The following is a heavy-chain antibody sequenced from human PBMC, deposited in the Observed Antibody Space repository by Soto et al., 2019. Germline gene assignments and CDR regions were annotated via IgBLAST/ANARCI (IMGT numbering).Heavy chain of an antibody. CDR2: IYYSGST. V-gene: IGHV4-31*03. D-gene: IGHD3-3*01. CDR3: ARWWSGSRQGFDP. J-gene: IGHJ5*02. CDR1: GGSISSGDYY. Sequence: QVQLQESGPGLVKPSQTLSLTCTVSGGSISSGDYYWSWIRQHPGKGLEWIGYIYYSGSTYYNPSLMIRVTISVDTSKNQFSLKLNSVTAADTAVYYCARWWSGSRQGFDPWGQGTLVTVSS.